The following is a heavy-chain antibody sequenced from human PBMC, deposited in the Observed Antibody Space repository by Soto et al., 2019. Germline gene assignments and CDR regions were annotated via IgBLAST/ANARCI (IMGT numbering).Heavy chain of an antibody. J-gene: IGHJ4*02. Sequence: PSETLSLTCSVSGASISGHYWSWVRLPAGKRLQWLGRIYSSGTTNYNPSLKSRVRMSVDTSRNRFSLKLDSVTAADTAVYYCARNFDIAATGTAFDSWGRGALVTVSS. CDR3: ARNFDIAATGTAFDS. CDR1: GASISGHY. V-gene: IGHV4-4*07. CDR2: IYSSGTT. D-gene: IGHD6-13*01.